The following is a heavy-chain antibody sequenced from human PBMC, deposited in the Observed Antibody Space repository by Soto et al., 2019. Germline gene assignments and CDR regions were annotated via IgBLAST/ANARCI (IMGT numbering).Heavy chain of an antibody. J-gene: IGHJ6*02. D-gene: IGHD3-3*01. V-gene: IGHV3-30*18. CDR1: GFTFSSYG. Sequence: GGSMRLSCAASGFTFSSYGMHWVRQAPGKGREWVAVISYDGSNKYYADSVKGRFTISRDNSKNTLYLQMNSLRAEDTAVYYCAKAGVGKDYYYYGMDVWGQGTTVTVSS. CDR2: ISYDGSNK. CDR3: AKAGVGKDYYYYGMDV.